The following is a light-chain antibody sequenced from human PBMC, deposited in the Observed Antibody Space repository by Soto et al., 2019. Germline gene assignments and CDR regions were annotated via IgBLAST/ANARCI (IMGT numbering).Light chain of an antibody. CDR3: NSFRVSHLYV. CDR1: STDVGGYNA. V-gene: IGLV2-14*01. CDR2: EVT. Sequence: LSQPASVSGSPGQTITISCTGTSTDVGGYNAVSWYQHHPGKAPKLIIYEVTHRPSGVSDRFSASKSGNTASLTISGLQAEDEADYYCNSFRVSHLYVFGTGTRSPS. J-gene: IGLJ1*01.